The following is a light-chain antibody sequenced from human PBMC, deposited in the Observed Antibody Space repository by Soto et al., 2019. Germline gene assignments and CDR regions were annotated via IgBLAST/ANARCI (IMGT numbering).Light chain of an antibody. CDR1: QTIFSW. CDR3: QQYHSSSIT. J-gene: IGKJ5*01. V-gene: IGKV1-5*01. Sequence: DVQMTQSPSTLSASVGDRVTITCRASQTIFSWLAWYQQKPGKAPNLLIYDASTLERGVPSRFSGTGSGTEFTLTIDSLQPDHFATYYCQQYHSSSITFGKGTRREIK. CDR2: DAS.